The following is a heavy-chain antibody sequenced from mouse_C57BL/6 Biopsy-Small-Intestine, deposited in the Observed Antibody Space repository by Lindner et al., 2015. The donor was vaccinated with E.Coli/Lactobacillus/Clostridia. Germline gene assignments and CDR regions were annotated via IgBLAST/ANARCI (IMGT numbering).Heavy chain of an antibody. CDR2: IYPRSGNT. J-gene: IGHJ1*03. CDR1: GYSFTSYG. V-gene: IGHV1-81*01. D-gene: IGHD1-3*01. Sequence: VQLQESGAELARPGASVKLSCKASGYSFTSYGISWVKQRTGQGLEWIGEIYPRSGNTYYNEKFKGKATLTADKSSSTAYMELRSLTSEDSAVYFCARDNFGTYWYFDVWGTGTTVTVSS. CDR3: ARDNFGTYWYFDV.